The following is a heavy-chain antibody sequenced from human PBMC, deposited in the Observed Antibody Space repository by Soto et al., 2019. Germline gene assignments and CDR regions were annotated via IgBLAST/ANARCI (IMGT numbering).Heavy chain of an antibody. V-gene: IGHV3-73*01. J-gene: IGHJ6*03. CDR2: IRSKHNNYAT. CDR3: SRQASDFWSGKPQYYMDV. Sequence: EVQLVESGGGLVQPGGSLKLSCAASGFTFSGSAMHWVRQASGKGLEWVGRIRSKHNNYATAYGASVKGRFTISRDDSKNTASLQMNSLNTEDTAVYYCSRQASDFWSGKPQYYMDVWGKGTTVTVSS. D-gene: IGHD3-3*01. CDR1: GFTFSGSA.